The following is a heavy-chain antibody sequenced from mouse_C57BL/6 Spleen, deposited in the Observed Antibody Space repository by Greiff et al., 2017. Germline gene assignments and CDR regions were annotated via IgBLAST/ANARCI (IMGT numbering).Heavy chain of an antibody. CDR2: IYPRSGNT. D-gene: IGHD1-1*01. V-gene: IGHV1-81*01. CDR1: GYTFTSYG. J-gene: IGHJ2*01. CDR3: ARDYYGSSLDY. Sequence: VQLQESGAELARPGASVKLSCKASGYTFTSYGISWVKQRTGQGLEWIGEIYPRSGNTYYNEKFKGKATLTADKSSSTAYMELRSLTSEDSAVYFCARDYYGSSLDYWGQGTTLTVSS.